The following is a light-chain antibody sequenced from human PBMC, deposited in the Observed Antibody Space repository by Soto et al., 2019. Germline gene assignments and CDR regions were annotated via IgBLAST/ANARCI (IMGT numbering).Light chain of an antibody. V-gene: IGKV3-11*01. CDR3: QKLRT. Sequence: EIVLTQSPGTLSLSPGERATLSCRASQSVRNNIAGYQKKVGQAPRLLIDDAVNSATGIPPRFSGSGSGTDFTLTISSLEPEDSALYYCQKLRTFGQGTRLEIK. CDR1: QSVRNN. CDR2: DAV. J-gene: IGKJ5*01.